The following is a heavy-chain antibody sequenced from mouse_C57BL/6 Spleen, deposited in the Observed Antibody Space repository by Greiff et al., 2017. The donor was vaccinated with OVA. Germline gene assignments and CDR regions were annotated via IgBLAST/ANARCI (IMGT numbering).Heavy chain of an antibody. CDR1: GYAFSSSW. Sequence: QVQLKESRPELVKPGASVKISCKASGYAFSSSWMNWVKQRPGKGLEWIGRIYPGDGDTNYTGKFKGKATLTADKSSSTAYMQLSSLTSEDSAVYCCAGWLSYWYFDVWGTGTTVTVSS. CDR3: AGWLSYWYFDV. J-gene: IGHJ1*03. CDR2: IYPGDGDT. D-gene: IGHD2-2*01. V-gene: IGHV1-82*01.